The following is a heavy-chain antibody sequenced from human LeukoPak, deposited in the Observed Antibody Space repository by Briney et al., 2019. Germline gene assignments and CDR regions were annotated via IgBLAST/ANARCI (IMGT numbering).Heavy chain of an antibody. J-gene: IGHJ4*02. Sequence: GGSLRLSCAASGFTFSNYAMCWVRQAPGQGLDWVSAISSSGGSTYSADSVTGRFTISRDNSSNTMYLQMNSLRAEDTAVYYRVQVRPGTCPFDYWGQGTQVTVSS. CDR3: VQVRPGTCPFDY. CDR2: ISSSGGST. CDR1: GFTFSNYA. V-gene: IGHV3-23*01. D-gene: IGHD6-13*01.